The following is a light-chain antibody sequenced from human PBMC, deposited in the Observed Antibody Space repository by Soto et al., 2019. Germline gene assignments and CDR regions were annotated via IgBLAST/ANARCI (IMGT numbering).Light chain of an antibody. J-gene: IGKJ5*01. Sequence: DIQMTQCPSSLSASVGDRVTITCRASHNITFYLNWYQQKPGKAPKLLIYAASSFQSGVPSRFSGSGSGTDFTLTISILQPEDFATYYCKESFSTPFTFGQGTRLEIK. V-gene: IGKV1-39*01. CDR2: AAS. CDR3: KESFSTPFT. CDR1: HNITFY.